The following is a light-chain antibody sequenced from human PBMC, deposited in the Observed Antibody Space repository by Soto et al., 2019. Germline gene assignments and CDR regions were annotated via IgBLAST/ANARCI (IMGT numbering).Light chain of an antibody. V-gene: IGKV3-20*01. CDR1: QSVSSSY. CDR2: GES. CDR3: QQYGSSPLT. Sequence: ELVLTQSPGTLSLSPGDSATLSCRASQSVSSSYLAWYQQKTGQAPRLLIYGESSRATGIPDRFSGSGSGTDLNLTISRLEPEDFAVYYCQQYGSSPLTFGGGTKVDIK. J-gene: IGKJ4*01.